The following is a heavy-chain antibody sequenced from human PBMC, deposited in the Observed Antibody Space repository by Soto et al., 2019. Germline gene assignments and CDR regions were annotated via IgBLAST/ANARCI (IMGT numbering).Heavy chain of an antibody. V-gene: IGHV3-33*01. CDR3: ARGNWNSGYFDY. Sequence: SLRLSCAASGFTVSNYGMHWVRQAPGKGLEWVAVIWHDGGNKYNADSVKGRFTISRDNSKNILYLQMNSLRAEDTAVYYCARGNWNSGYFDYWGQGTLVTVSS. CDR1: GFTVSNYG. CDR2: IWHDGGNK. D-gene: IGHD1-7*01. J-gene: IGHJ4*02.